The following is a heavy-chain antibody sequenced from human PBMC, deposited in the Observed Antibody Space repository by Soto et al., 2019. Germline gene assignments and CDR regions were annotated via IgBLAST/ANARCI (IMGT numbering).Heavy chain of an antibody. V-gene: IGHV4-39*07. CDR1: GGSISSSSYY. J-gene: IGHJ5*02. D-gene: IGHD6-6*01. Sequence: SETLSLTCTASGGSISSSSYYWGWIRQPPGKGLEWIGSIYYSGSTYYNPSLKSRVTISVDTSKNQFSLKLSSVTAADTAVYYCARSLWIGIAAHGWFDPWGQGTLVTVSS. CDR2: IYYSGST. CDR3: ARSLWIGIAAHGWFDP.